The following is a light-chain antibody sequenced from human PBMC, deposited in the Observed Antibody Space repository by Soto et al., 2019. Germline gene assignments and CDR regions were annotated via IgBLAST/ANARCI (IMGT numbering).Light chain of an antibody. CDR2: EVS. Sequence: QSALTQPASVSGSPAQSIAISCTGTSSDVGAYDFVSWYQQHPDKAPKLLIYEVSNRPSGVSDRFSGSKSVNTATLTISGLQAEDEADYYCSSHTTSNTRVFGTGTKLTVL. CDR3: SSHTTSNTRV. CDR1: SSDVGAYDF. J-gene: IGLJ1*01. V-gene: IGLV2-14*03.